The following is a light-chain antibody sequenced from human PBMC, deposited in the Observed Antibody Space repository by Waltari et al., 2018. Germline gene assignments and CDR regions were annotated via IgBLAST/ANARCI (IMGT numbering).Light chain of an antibody. V-gene: IGKV2-28*01. J-gene: IGKJ2*01. CDR2: LGS. Sequence: EIVMTQSPLSLPFTPGEPASLSCRSSQSLLHANGKNYVDWYVLKPGQSPRLLISLGSNRASGVPDRFIGIGSDTDFTLRISRVEAEDFGVYYCMQALMTPNTFGQGTKLEI. CDR3: MQALMTPNT. CDR1: QSLLHANGKNY.